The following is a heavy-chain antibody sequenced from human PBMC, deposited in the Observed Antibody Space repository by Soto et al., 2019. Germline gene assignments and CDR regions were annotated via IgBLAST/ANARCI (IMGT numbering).Heavy chain of an antibody. CDR2: INPSGGST. Sequence: GASVKVSCKASGYTFTSYYMHWVRQPPGQGLEWMGIINPSGGSTSYAQKFQGRVTMTRDTSTSTVYMELSSLRSEDTAVYYCARDEGGSYQSAGWFDPWGQGTLVTVSS. J-gene: IGHJ5*02. V-gene: IGHV1-46*01. CDR1: GYTFTSYY. D-gene: IGHD1-26*01. CDR3: ARDEGGSYQSAGWFDP.